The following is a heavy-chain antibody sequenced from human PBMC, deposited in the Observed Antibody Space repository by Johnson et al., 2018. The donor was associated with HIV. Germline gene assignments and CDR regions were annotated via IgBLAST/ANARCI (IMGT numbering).Heavy chain of an antibody. CDR1: GFTFSSYW. Sequence: VQLVESGGGLVQPGGSLRLSCAASGFTFSSYWMSWVRQAPGKGLAWVANIKQDGSEKYYVDSVKGRFTISRDNAKNSLYLQMNSLRAVDTAVYFCARENRRIAGRPTSAYDIWDQGTMVTVSS. D-gene: IGHD6-6*01. CDR3: ARENRRIAGRPTSAYDI. CDR2: IKQDGSEK. J-gene: IGHJ3*02. V-gene: IGHV3-7*01.